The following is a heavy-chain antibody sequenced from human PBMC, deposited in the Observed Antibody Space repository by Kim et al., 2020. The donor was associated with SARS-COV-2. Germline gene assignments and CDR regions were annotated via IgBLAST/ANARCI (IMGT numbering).Heavy chain of an antibody. CDR3: ANPRQPDY. CDR1: GFTFSNYG. CDR2: ISGSGGTT. D-gene: IGHD6-13*01. V-gene: IGHV3-23*01. Sequence: GGSLRLSCAASGFTFSNYGMSWVRQAPGKGLEWVSGISGSGGTTTYADSVKGRFTVSRDNSKNTLYLQMSSRRAEDTAIYYCANPRQPDYWGQGTLVTVSS. J-gene: IGHJ4*02.